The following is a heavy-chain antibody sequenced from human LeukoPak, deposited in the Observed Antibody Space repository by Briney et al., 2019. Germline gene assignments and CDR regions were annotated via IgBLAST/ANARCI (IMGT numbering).Heavy chain of an antibody. D-gene: IGHD2-2*02. CDR2: IIPIFGTA. CDR1: GGTFSSYE. V-gene: IGHV1-69*13. J-gene: IGHJ5*02. Sequence: ASVTVSCKASGGTFSSYEISWVRQAPGQGLEWMGGIIPIFGTANYAQRFQGRVTITADESTSTAYMELSSLRSEDTAVYYCARVAGGRYCSSTSCYMRGWFDPWGQGTLVTVSS. CDR3: ARVAGGRYCSSTSCYMRGWFDP.